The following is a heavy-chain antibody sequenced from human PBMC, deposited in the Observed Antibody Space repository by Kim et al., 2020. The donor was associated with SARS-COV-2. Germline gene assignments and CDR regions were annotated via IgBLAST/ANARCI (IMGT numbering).Heavy chain of an antibody. CDR2: ISYDGSNK. CDR3: ARDLVSGYYYYYGMDV. CDR1: GFTFSSYA. J-gene: IGHJ6*01. Sequence: GGSLRLSCAASGFTFSSYAMHWVRQAPGKGLEWVAVISYDGSNKYYADSVKGRFTISRDNSKNTLYLQMNSLRAEDTAVYYCARDLVSGYYYYYGMDVWG. D-gene: IGHD3-10*01. V-gene: IGHV3-30*04.